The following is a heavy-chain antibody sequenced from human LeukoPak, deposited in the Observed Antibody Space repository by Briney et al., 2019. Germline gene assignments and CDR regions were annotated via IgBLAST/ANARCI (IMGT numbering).Heavy chain of an antibody. CDR2: ISYDGSNK. D-gene: IGHD6-13*01. V-gene: IGHV3-30*04. CDR1: GFTFSSYA. J-gene: IGHJ4*02. CDR3: ARVLCSSSCYRCPVDY. Sequence: GGSLRLSCAASGFTFSSYAMHWVRQAPGKGLEWVAVISYDGSNKYYADSVKGRFTISRDNSKNTLYLQMNSLRAEDTAVYYCARVLCSSSCYRCPVDYWGQGTLVTVSS.